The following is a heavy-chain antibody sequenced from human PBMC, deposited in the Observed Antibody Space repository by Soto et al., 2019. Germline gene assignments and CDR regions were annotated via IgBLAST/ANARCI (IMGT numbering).Heavy chain of an antibody. V-gene: IGHV3-30-3*01. CDR1: GFTFSSYA. CDR2: ISYDGSNK. D-gene: IGHD4-17*01. Sequence: PGGSLRLSCAASGFTFSSYAMHWVRQAPGKGLEWVAVISYDGSNKYYADSAKGRFTISRDNSKNTLYLQMNSLRAEDTAVYYCARPDYGGNFDYWGQGTLVTVSS. CDR3: ARPDYGGNFDY. J-gene: IGHJ4*02.